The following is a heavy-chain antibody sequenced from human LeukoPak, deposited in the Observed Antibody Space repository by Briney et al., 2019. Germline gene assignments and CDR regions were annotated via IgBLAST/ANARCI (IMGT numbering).Heavy chain of an antibody. CDR1: GGSISSSSYY. CDR2: IYYSGST. Sequence: SETLSLTCTVSGGSISSSSYYWGWIRQPPGKGPEWIGSIYYSGSTYYNPSLKSRVTISVDTSKNQFSLKLSSATAADTAVYYCARPIYLPHFDYWGQGTLVTVSS. J-gene: IGHJ4*02. V-gene: IGHV4-39*01. CDR3: ARPIYLPHFDY. D-gene: IGHD2-2*02.